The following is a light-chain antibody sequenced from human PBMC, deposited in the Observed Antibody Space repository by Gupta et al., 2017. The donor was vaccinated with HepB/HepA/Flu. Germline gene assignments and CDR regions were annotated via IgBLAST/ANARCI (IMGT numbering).Light chain of an antibody. CDR3: QQSYSSPRT. CDR1: QSVGTY. CDR2: GAS. V-gene: IGKV1-39*01. J-gene: IGKJ1*01. Sequence: IKMTQSPSSLSASVGDNITITCRASQSVGTYLNWYQQKPGRAPNLLFHGASTLHSGVPSRFSGSGSGTDFTLIISDLQPDDLEIYFCQQSYSSPRTFGQGTKVE.